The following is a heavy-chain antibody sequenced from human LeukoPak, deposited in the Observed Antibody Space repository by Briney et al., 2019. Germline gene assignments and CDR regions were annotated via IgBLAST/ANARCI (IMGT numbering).Heavy chain of an antibody. V-gene: IGHV1-2*02. CDR3: ARDLATYYYGSGSYYNRGVDY. Sequence: ASVKVSCKSSGYTFNGYYMHWVRQAPGQGLEWMGWINPNSGGTNYAQKFQGRVTMTRDTSISTAYMELSRLRSDDTAVYYCARDLATYYYGSGSYYNRGVDYWGQGTLVTVSS. CDR1: GYTFNGYY. CDR2: INPNSGGT. D-gene: IGHD3-10*01. J-gene: IGHJ4*02.